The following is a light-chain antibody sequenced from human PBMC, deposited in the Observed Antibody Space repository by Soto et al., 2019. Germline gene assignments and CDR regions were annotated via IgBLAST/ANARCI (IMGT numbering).Light chain of an antibody. J-gene: IGLJ2*01. CDR1: SSDVGSYNY. Sequence: QSALTQPASVSGSPGQSITISCTGTSSDVGSYNYVSWYQQHPGKAPKLMIYNVNDRPSGSSDRFSGSKSANTASLTISGLQADDEADYYCSSYTRSNTVVFGGGTQLTVL. CDR3: SSYTRSNTVV. CDR2: NVN. V-gene: IGLV2-14*03.